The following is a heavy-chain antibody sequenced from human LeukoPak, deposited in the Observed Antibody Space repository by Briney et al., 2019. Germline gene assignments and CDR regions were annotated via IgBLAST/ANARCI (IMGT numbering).Heavy chain of an antibody. J-gene: IGHJ4*02. V-gene: IGHV3-23*01. Sequence: GGSLRLSCAASGFTFSSYSMNWVRQAPGKGLEWVSAISGSGGSTYYADSVKGRFTISRDNSKNTLYLQMNSLRAEDTAVYYCAKAEYGSGSYYHDYWGQGTLVTVSS. CDR3: AKAEYGSGSYYHDY. CDR1: GFTFSSYS. CDR2: ISGSGGST. D-gene: IGHD3-10*01.